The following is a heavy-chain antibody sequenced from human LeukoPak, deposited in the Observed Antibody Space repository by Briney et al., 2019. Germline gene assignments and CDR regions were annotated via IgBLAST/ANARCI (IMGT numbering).Heavy chain of an antibody. CDR1: GYTFTSYA. Sequence: ASVKVSCKASGYTFTSYATNWVRQAPGQGLEWMGWINTNTGNPTYAQGFTGRFVFSLDTSVSTAYLQISSLKAEDTAVYYCARYSSSWYDRPTYYMDVWGKGTTVTVSS. CDR3: ARYSSSWYDRPTYYMDV. V-gene: IGHV7-4-1*02. J-gene: IGHJ6*03. D-gene: IGHD6-13*01. CDR2: INTNTGNP.